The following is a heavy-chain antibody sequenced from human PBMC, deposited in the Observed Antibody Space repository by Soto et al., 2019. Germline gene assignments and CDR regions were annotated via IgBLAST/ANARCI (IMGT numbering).Heavy chain of an antibody. CDR3: AKMSGYGMDV. Sequence: GGSLRLSCAASGFTFSSYGMHWVRQAPGKGLEWVAVISYDGSNKYYADSVKGRFTISRDNSKNTLYLQMNSLRAEDTAVYYCAKMSGYGMDVWGQGTTVTVSS. V-gene: IGHV3-30*18. CDR2: ISYDGSNK. CDR1: GFTFSSYG. J-gene: IGHJ6*02.